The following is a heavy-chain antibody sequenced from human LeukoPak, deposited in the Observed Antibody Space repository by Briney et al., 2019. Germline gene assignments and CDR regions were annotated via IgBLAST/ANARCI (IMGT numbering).Heavy chain of an antibody. CDR3: ARDPIVGATTFDY. D-gene: IGHD1-26*01. CDR2: ISSSGSTI. V-gene: IGHV3-48*02. Sequence: GGSLRLSCAASGFTFSSYSMNWVRQAPGQGLEWVSYISSSGSTIYYADSVKGRFTISRDNAKNSLYLQMNSLRDEDTAVYYCARDPIVGATTFDYWGQGTLVTVSS. J-gene: IGHJ4*02. CDR1: GFTFSSYS.